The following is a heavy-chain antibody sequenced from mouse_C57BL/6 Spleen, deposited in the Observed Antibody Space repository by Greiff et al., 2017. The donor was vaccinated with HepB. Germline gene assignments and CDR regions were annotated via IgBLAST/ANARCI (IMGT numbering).Heavy chain of an antibody. D-gene: IGHD2-1*01. CDR3: ARVGKIYWYFDV. J-gene: IGHJ1*03. V-gene: IGHV3-6*01. CDR2: ISYDGSN. Sequence: VQLKESGPGLVKPSQSLSLTCSVTGYSITSGYYWNWIRQFPGNKLEWMGYISYDGSNNYNPSLKNRISITRDTSKNQFFLKLNSVTTEDTATYYCARVGKIYWYFDVWGTGTTVTVSS. CDR1: GYSITSGYY.